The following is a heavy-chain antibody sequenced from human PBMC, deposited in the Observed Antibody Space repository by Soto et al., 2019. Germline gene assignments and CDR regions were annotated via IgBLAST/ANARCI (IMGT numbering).Heavy chain of an antibody. CDR1: GFTFSSYA. CDR3: AKGEDHDFRSGWRY. Sequence: EVQLLESGGGLVQPGGSLRLSCAASGFTFSSYAMSWVRQAPGKGLEWVSGISNSDYYTYYAESVRGRFTISRDSSRNTLYLQMNSLRAEDTAVYYCAKGEDHDFRSGWRYWGQGTLVAVSS. V-gene: IGHV3-23*01. D-gene: IGHD3-3*01. J-gene: IGHJ4*02. CDR2: ISNSDYYT.